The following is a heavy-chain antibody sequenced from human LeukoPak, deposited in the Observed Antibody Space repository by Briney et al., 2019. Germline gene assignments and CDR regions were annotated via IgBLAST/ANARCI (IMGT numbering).Heavy chain of an antibody. J-gene: IGHJ4*02. Sequence: GGSLRLSCVASGFSYSSNWMSWVRQAPGKGLEWVTNIKPDGSEKYYVDSVRGRFTISRDNAENSLFLQMNSLRVEDTAVYFCVPLGTSGIGAAGTFYWGQGTLVTVSS. V-gene: IGHV3-7*01. CDR1: GFSYSSNW. D-gene: IGHD6-13*01. CDR2: IKPDGSEK. CDR3: VPLGTSGIGAAGTFY.